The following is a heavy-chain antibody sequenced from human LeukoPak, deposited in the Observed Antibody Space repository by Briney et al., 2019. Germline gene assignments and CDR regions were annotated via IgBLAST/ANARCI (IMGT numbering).Heavy chain of an antibody. CDR3: ARGSYDILTGYYTGIDP. Sequence: GGSLRLSCAASGFTFSSYSMNWVRQAPGKGLEWVSSISSSSSYIYYADSVKGRFTISRDNAKNSLYLQMNSLRAEDTAVYYCARGSYDILTGYYTGIDPWGQGTLVTVSS. V-gene: IGHV3-21*01. D-gene: IGHD3-9*01. CDR1: GFTFSSYS. J-gene: IGHJ5*02. CDR2: ISSSSSYI.